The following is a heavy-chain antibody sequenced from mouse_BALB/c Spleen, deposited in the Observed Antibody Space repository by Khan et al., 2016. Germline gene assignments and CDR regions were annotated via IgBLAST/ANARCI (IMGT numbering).Heavy chain of an antibody. V-gene: IGHV1-4*01. CDR3: ARTRGR. CDR1: GYTFTSYT. D-gene: IGHD4-1*01. Sequence: QVQLQQPGAELARPGASVKMSCKASGYTFTSYTMHWVKQRPGQGLEWIGYINPSSGYTKYNQKFKDKATLTADKSSSTAYMQLSSLTSDCSAGYYCARTRGRWGQGTTLTVSS. CDR2: INPSSGYT. J-gene: IGHJ2*01.